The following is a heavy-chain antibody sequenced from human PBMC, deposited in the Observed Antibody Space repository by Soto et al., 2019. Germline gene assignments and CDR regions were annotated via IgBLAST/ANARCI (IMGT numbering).Heavy chain of an antibody. CDR1: GGTFSSYT. V-gene: IGHV1-69*02. CDR3: AREYGDEITGYYYYMDV. D-gene: IGHD4-17*01. CDR2: IIPILGIA. Sequence: QVQLVQSGAEVKKPGSSVKVSCNASGGTFSSYTISWVRQAPGQGLEWMGRIIPILGIANYAQKFQGRVTITADKSTSTAYMELSSLRSEDTAVYYCAREYGDEITGYYYYMDVWGKGTTVTVSS. J-gene: IGHJ6*03.